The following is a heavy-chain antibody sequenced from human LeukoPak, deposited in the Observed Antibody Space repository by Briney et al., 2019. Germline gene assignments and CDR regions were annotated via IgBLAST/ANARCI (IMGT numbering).Heavy chain of an antibody. CDR3: ARSVSGVWLFDY. CDR2: SSSDETYK. Sequence: GGSLRLSCVDSGFTFTNAWMSWVRQAPGKGLEWVSVSSSDETYKFYADSVRGRFTISRDNSKNRLYLQMSDLRAEDTAVYFCARSVSGVWLFDYWGRGTLVTVSS. J-gene: IGHJ4*02. CDR1: GFTFTNAW. D-gene: IGHD5/OR15-5a*01. V-gene: IGHV3-30*13.